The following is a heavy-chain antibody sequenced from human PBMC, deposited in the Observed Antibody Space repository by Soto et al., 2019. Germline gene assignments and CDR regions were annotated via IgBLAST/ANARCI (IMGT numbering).Heavy chain of an antibody. CDR3: ARRQISPPTRGAASARGGMDV. V-gene: IGHV3-33*01. J-gene: IGHJ6*02. CDR2: IWNDGNGY. CDR1: GFTFNNYG. D-gene: IGHD6-13*01. Sequence: QVQLVESGGGVVQPGRSLRLSCAASGFTFNNYGMHWVRQAPGKGLEWVAVIWNDGNGYYYANSVKGRFTISRDNSKNTMYLRRSSLTAEDTAVYYCARRQISPPTRGAASARGGMDVWGQGTTVTVSS.